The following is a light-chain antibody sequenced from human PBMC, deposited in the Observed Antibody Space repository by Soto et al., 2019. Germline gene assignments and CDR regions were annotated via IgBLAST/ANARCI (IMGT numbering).Light chain of an antibody. CDR1: QSISTW. CDR2: DAS. V-gene: IGKV1-5*01. J-gene: IGKJ1*01. CDR3: QQYNNSPWT. Sequence: DIRMTQSPSTLSASVGDRVSITCRASQSISTWLAWYQQKPGKAPKVLISDASSLHSGVPSRFSGSGSSTEYTLPISSLQPDEFATYHWQQYNNSPWTFGHGTKVDIK.